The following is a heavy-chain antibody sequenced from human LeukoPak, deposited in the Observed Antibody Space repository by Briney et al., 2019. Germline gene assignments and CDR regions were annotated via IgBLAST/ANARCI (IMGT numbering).Heavy chain of an antibody. CDR3: ARARTGDPMDV. V-gene: IGHV1-2*02. CDR1: GDTFTGYY. CDR2: INPNSGGT. J-gene: IGHJ6*02. D-gene: IGHD7-27*01. Sequence: GGSVRVSCKASGDTFTGYYMHWGPQAPGQGLEWMGWINPNSGGTNYAQKFQGRVTMTRDTSISTAYMELSRLRSDDTAVYYCARARTGDPMDVWGQGTTVTVSS.